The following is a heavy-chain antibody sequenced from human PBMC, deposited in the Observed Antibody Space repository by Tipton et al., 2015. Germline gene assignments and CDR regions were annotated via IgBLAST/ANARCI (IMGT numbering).Heavy chain of an antibody. Sequence: SLRLSCEASGFTFSIYAMNWVRQAPGKGLEWVSEISGSSGRINYGDSVKGRFTISRDNSKNTVYLQMNSLRAEDTAIYYCTKGSAASRPYYFDYWGQGTRVTVSS. J-gene: IGHJ4*02. CDR3: TKGSAASRPYYFDY. CDR1: GFTFSIYA. V-gene: IGHV3-23*01. D-gene: IGHD6-13*01. CDR2: ISGSSGRI.